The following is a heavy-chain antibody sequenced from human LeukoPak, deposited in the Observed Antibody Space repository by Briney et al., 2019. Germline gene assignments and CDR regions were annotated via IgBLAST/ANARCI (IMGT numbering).Heavy chain of an antibody. CDR3: ARAMYYYGSGSYLGFDP. V-gene: IGHV1-46*01. CDR2: INPSGGST. D-gene: IGHD3-10*01. J-gene: IGHJ5*02. CDR1: GYTFTSYY. Sequence: ASVKVSCKASGYTFTSYYMHWVRQAPGQGLEWMGIINPSGGSTSYAQKFQGRVTMTRDTSTSTVYMELSSLRSEDTAVYYCARAMYYYGSGSYLGFDPWGQGTLVTVSS.